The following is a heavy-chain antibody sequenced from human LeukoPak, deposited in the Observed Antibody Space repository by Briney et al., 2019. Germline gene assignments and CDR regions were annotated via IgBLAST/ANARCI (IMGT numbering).Heavy chain of an antibody. J-gene: IGHJ4*02. V-gene: IGHV3-15*01. CDR1: GITFSNAW. Sequence: SGGSLRLSCAASGITFSNAWMSWVRQAPGKGLEWVGRIKSKSDGGTADYAAPVKGKFTISRDDSKNTVYLQMNSLKTEDTAVYYCTTDDGDYGGGFDYWGPGTLVTVSS. D-gene: IGHD4-17*01. CDR3: TTDDGDYGGGFDY. CDR2: IKSKSDGGTA.